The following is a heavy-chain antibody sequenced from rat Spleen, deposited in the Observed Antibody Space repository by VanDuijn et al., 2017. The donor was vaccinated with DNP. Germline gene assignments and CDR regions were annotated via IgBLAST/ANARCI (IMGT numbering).Heavy chain of an antibody. CDR3: TREGTALFAY. V-gene: IGHV2-19*01. J-gene: IGHJ3*01. CDR2: IRSGGST. CDR1: GFSLTDYS. Sequence: QVQLKESGPGLVQPSQTLSLTCTVSGFSLTDYSVHWVRQPPGKGLEWMGRIRSGGSTEYNSALKSRLSISRDTSKNQVFLKMNSLQTEDTALYFCTREGTALFAYWGQGTLVTVSS. D-gene: IGHD4-3*01.